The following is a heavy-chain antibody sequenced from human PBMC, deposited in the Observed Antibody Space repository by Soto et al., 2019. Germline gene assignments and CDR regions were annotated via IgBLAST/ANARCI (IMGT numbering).Heavy chain of an antibody. CDR3: ATARAIAVGGLTWFDS. D-gene: IGHD6-13*01. Sequence: QVQLVQSGAEVKKPGASVKVSCKASGYSFIKSTIHWVRQARGERLEWMGWINGGDGDMKFSQKFQGRVTMTRDTSASTTYMELSSLGSQDTALYYCATARAIAVGGLTWFDSWGQGTLVIVSS. CDR2: INGGDGDM. J-gene: IGHJ5*01. CDR1: GYSFIKST. V-gene: IGHV1-3*01.